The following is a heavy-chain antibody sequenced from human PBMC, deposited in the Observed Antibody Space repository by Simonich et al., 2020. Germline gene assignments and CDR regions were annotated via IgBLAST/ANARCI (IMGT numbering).Heavy chain of an antibody. CDR2: IKQDGSEK. Sequence: EVPLVESGGGLVQPGGSLRRSWAASGFTVSSYWVSWVRQAPGKGLEWVANIKQDGSEKYYVYSVKGRFTISRDNSKTSLYLQMNSLRAEDTAVYYCARDGLGTAYYYYMDVWGKGTTVTVSS. J-gene: IGHJ6*03. D-gene: IGHD7-27*01. V-gene: IGHV3-7*01. CDR3: ARDGLGTAYYYYMDV. CDR1: GFTVSSYW.